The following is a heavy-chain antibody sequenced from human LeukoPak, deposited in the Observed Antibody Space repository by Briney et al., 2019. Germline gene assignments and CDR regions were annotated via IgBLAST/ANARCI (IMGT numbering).Heavy chain of an antibody. D-gene: IGHD5-18*01. CDR3: AREVGYGYAYYYYYMDV. V-gene: IGHV4-39*07. CDR1: GGSISSSSYY. CDR2: IYYSGST. J-gene: IGHJ6*03. Sequence: SETLSLTCTVAGGSISSSSYYWGWIRQPPGKGLEWIGSIYYSGSTYYNPSLKSRVTISVDTSKNQFSPKLSSVTAADTAVYYCAREVGYGYAYYYYYMDVWGKGTTVTVSS.